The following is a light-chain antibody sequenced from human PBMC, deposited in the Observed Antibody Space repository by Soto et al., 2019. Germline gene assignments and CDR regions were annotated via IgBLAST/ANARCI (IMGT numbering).Light chain of an antibody. CDR2: DAS. J-gene: IGKJ2*01. CDR3: QHYNSYSDT. V-gene: IGKV1-5*01. CDR1: QSISYS. Sequence: DIQMTQSPSTLSASVGDRVTITCRASQSISYSLAWYQQRPGKAPKLLIYDASSLQSGVPSRFSGSGSGTDFTLTISSLLPDDFATYYCQHYNSYSDTFGQGTKLEIK.